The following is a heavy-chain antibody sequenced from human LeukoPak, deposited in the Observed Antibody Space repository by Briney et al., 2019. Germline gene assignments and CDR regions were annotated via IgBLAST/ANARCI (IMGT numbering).Heavy chain of an antibody. V-gene: IGHV4-4*07. Sequence: SETLSLTCTVSGGSISSYYWSWIRQPAGKGLEWIGRIYTSGSTNYNPSLKSRVTMSVDTSKNQFSLKLSSVTAADTAVYYCAREDLRYDSSGYWSVYYFDYWGQGTLVTVSS. J-gene: IGHJ4*02. CDR3: AREDLRYDSSGYWSVYYFDY. D-gene: IGHD3-22*01. CDR2: IYTSGST. CDR1: GGSISSYY.